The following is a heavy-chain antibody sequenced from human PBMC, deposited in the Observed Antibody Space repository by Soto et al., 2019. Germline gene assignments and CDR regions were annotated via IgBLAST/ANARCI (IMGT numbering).Heavy chain of an antibody. CDR2: IIPIFGTA. J-gene: IGHJ6*02. CDR1: GGTFSSYA. V-gene: IGHV1-69*01. D-gene: IGHD6-13*01. CDR3: GRSWYYYSGMDV. Sequence: QVQLVQSGAEVKKPGSSVKVSCKASGGTFSSYAISWVRQAPGQGLEWMGGIIPIFGTANYAQKFQGRVTITADESTSTAYMDLSSLRSEDTAVYYCGRSWYYYSGMDVWGQGTTVTGSS.